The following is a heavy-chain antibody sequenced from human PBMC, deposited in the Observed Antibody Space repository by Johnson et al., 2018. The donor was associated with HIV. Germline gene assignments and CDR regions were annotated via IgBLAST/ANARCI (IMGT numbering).Heavy chain of an antibody. CDR1: GFTFSDYY. J-gene: IGHJ3*01. D-gene: IGHD6-13*01. Sequence: QVQLVESGGGVVQPGRSLRLSCAASGFTFSDYYMSWIRQAPGKGLEWVSYISSSGRTIYYADSVKGRFTISRDNAKNSLYLQMNSLRAEDTAVYYCARDQRLAAVATDGFDVWGQGTMVTVSS. V-gene: IGHV3-11*04. CDR3: ARDQRLAAVATDGFDV. CDR2: ISSSGRTI.